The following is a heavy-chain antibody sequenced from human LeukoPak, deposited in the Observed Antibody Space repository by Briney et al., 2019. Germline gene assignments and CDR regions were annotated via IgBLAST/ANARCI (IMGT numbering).Heavy chain of an antibody. Sequence: ASVKVSCKASGYTFTSCGISWVRQAPGQGLEWMGWISAYNGNTNYAQKLQGRVTMTTDTSTSTAYMELRSLRSDDTAVYYCARGWDSSGLNDAFDIWGQGTMVTVSS. CDR2: ISAYNGNT. CDR1: GYTFTSCG. J-gene: IGHJ3*02. D-gene: IGHD3-22*01. CDR3: ARGWDSSGLNDAFDI. V-gene: IGHV1-18*01.